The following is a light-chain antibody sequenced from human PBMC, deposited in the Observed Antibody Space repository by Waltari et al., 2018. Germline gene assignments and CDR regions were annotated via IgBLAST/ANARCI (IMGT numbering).Light chain of an antibody. Sequence: QSALTQPASVSGSPGQSITISCTGATSDLVDYNYVSWYQQHPDKAPRLMIYEVSNLPSGVSIRFSGSKSGNTASLTISGLQAEDEADYYCFSYTTSSTWVFGGGTKLTVL. V-gene: IGLV2-14*01. CDR1: TSDLVDYNY. CDR2: EVS. CDR3: FSYTTSSTWV. J-gene: IGLJ3*02.